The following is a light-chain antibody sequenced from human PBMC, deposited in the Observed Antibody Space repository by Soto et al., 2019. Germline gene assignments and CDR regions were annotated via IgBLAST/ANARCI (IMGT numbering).Light chain of an antibody. V-gene: IGLV1-40*01. Sequence: QSVLTQPPPVSAAPGQRVTISCTGSSSNIGAGYEAHWYQQVPGTAPKLLIYENNNRPSGVPDRFSGSKSGTSASLAITGLQAEDEAEYYCQSYDSRLSGYVFGTGTKLTVL. J-gene: IGLJ1*01. CDR2: ENN. CDR3: QSYDSRLSGYV. CDR1: SSNIGAGYE.